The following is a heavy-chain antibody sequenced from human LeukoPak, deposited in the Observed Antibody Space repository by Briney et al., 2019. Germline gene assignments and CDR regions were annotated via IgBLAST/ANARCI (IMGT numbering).Heavy chain of an antibody. J-gene: IGHJ4*02. CDR1: TFSFRNFA. CDR3: ARGGVGRVDY. D-gene: IGHD1-14*01. V-gene: IGHV3-23*01. CDR2: ISDSGHRT. Sequence: VGSLRLSCAASTFSFRNFAMSWVRLAPGKGLEWGSGISDSGHRTDYADSVEGRFTISRANSKNTLYLQMDSLRAEDTALYYCARGGVGRVDYWGQGTLVTVSS.